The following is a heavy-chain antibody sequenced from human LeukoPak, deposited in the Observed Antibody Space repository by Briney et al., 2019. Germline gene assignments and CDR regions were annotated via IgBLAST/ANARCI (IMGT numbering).Heavy chain of an antibody. J-gene: IGHJ4*02. V-gene: IGHV3-21*04. CDR3: AKDHGYGRFDY. CDR1: GFTFSSYS. D-gene: IGHD5-12*01. CDR2: ISSSSTYI. Sequence: GGSLRLSCAASGFTFSSYSMNWIRQTPGKGLEWVSSISSSSTYIYYADSVKGRFTISRDNAKNSLYLQMNSLRAEDTAVYYCAKDHGYGRFDYWGQGTLVTVSS.